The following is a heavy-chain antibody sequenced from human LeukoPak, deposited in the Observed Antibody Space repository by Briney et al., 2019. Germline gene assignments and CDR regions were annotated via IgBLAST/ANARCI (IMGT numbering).Heavy chain of an antibody. CDR2: IYYSGST. J-gene: IGHJ4*02. CDR3: ARDTSAYYRPFDY. D-gene: IGHD3-22*01. Sequence: SETLSLTCTVSGDSISSYYWSWIRQPPGKGLEWIGYIYYSGSTNYNPSLKSRVTISVDTSKNQFSLKVSSVTAAGTAVYFCARDTSAYYRPFDYWGQGTLVTVSS. V-gene: IGHV4-59*01. CDR1: GDSISSYY.